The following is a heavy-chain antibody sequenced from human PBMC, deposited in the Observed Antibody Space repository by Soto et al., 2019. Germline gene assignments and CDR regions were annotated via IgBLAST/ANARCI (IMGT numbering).Heavy chain of an antibody. J-gene: IGHJ6*02. CDR2: IKQDGSEK. CDR1: GFTFSSYW. D-gene: IGHD3-9*01. V-gene: IGHV3-7*01. Sequence: EVQLVESGGGLVQPGGSLRLSCAASGFTFSSYWMSWVRQAPGKGLEWVANIKQDGSEKYYVDSVKGRFTISRDNAKNSLYLQMNSLRAEDTAVYYCARDSSEADYDILTGFLFAPAPLDVWGQGTTVTVSS. CDR3: ARDSSEADYDILTGFLFAPAPLDV.